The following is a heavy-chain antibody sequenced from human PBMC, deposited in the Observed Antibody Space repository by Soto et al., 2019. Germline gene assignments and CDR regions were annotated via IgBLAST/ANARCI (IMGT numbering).Heavy chain of an antibody. D-gene: IGHD3-22*01. J-gene: IGHJ4*02. CDR1: EFTFSSCG. CDR3: AKDTYYHDTTGYYVFDY. Sequence: GGSLRLSCAASEFTFSSCGIHWVRQAPGKGLEWVAVISYDGSKKQYADSVKGRFTISRDNSKNTLHLQMNSLRAEDTAVYYCAKDTYYHDTTGYYVFDYWGQGTLVTVSS. CDR2: ISYDGSKK. V-gene: IGHV3-30*18.